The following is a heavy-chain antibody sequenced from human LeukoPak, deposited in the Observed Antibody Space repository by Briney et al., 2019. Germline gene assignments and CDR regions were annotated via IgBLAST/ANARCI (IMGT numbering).Heavy chain of an antibody. Sequence: PGGSLRLSCAASGFTFSSYGMHWVRQAPGKGLEWVAVISYDGSNKYYADSVKGRFTIYRDNSKNTLYLQMNSLRAEDTAVYYCAKDLRSSSWYLSDYYYYYGMDVWGQGTTVTVSS. V-gene: IGHV3-30*18. CDR1: GFTFSSYG. J-gene: IGHJ6*02. CDR3: AKDLRSSSWYLSDYYYYYGMDV. CDR2: ISYDGSNK. D-gene: IGHD6-13*01.